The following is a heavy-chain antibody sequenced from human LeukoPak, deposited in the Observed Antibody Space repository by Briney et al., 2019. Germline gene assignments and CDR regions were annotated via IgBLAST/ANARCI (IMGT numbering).Heavy chain of an antibody. CDR1: GFTFSSYA. V-gene: IGHV3-30*04. Sequence: GGSLRLSCAASGFTFSSYAMHWVRQAPGKGLEWVAVISYDGSNKYYADSVKGRFTISRDNSKNTLYLQMHSLRAEDTAVYYCAKGTDSYYYNMDVRGQGTTVTVSS. CDR2: ISYDGSNK. J-gene: IGHJ6*02. CDR3: AKGTDSYYYNMDV.